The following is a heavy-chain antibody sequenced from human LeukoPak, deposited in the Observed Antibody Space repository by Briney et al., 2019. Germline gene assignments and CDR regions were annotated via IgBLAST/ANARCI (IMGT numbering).Heavy chain of an antibody. J-gene: IGHJ4*02. D-gene: IGHD3-22*01. CDR2: ISGSGGST. Sequence: GGSLRLSCAASGFTFSSYAMSWVRQAPGKGLEWVSAISGSGGSTYYADSVKGRFTISRDNSKNTLYLQMNSLRAEDTAVYYCAKDLRYHDSSGYYRWGQGTMVTVSS. CDR3: AKDLRYHDSSGYYR. V-gene: IGHV3-23*01. CDR1: GFTFSSYA.